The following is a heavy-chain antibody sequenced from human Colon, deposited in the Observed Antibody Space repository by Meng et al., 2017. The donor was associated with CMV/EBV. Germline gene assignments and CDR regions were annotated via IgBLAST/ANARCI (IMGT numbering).Heavy chain of an antibody. D-gene: IGHD3-3*01. CDR2: INSEGSTT. J-gene: IGHJ4*02. V-gene: IGHV3-74*01. Sequence: GGSLRLSCAASGFAFSNHWMHWVRQAPGKGLVWVSRINSEGSTTTYADSVEGRFTISRDNARDTLYLQLNSLRAEDTAVYYCARGGLGVLTPLAYWGRGTLVTVSS. CDR3: ARGGLGVLTPLAY. CDR1: GFAFSNHW.